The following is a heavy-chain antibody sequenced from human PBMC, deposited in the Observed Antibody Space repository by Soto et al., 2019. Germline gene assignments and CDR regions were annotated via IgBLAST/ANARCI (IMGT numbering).Heavy chain of an antibody. CDR3: ASLSRGITLGGVIVATDMGY. D-gene: IGHD3-16*02. CDR2: VIPIFGTA. V-gene: IGHV1-69*06. CDR1: GGTFSSYA. J-gene: IGHJ4*02. Sequence: QVQLVQSGAEVKKPGSSVKVSCKASGGTFSSYAISWVRQAPGQGLEWMGGVIPIFGTANYAQKFQGRVTITADKSTSTAYMELSSLSSEDTAVYYCASLSRGITLGGVIVATDMGYWGQGTLVTVSS.